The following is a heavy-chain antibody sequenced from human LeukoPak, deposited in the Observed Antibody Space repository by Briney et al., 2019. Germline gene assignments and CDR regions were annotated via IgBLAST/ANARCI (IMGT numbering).Heavy chain of an antibody. J-gene: IGHJ5*02. CDR2: IYHSGST. Sequence: PSETLSLTCAVSGGSISSSNWWSWVRQPPGKGLEWIGEIYHSGSTNYNPSLKSRVTISVDKSKNQFSLKLSSVTAADTAVYYGARAPDYNWFDLCGQGRLVTVS. V-gene: IGHV4-4*02. CDR1: GGSISSSNW. CDR3: ARAPDYNWFDL. D-gene: IGHD1-14*01.